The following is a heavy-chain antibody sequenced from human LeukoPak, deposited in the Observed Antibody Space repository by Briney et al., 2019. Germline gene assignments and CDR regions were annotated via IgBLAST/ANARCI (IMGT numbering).Heavy chain of an antibody. Sequence: GGSLRLSCAASGFTFSSYGMHWVRQAPGKGLEWVAFIRYDGSNKYYADSVKGRFTISRDNSKNTLYLQMNSLRAEDTAVYYCAKDPRERYSYYYYMDVWGKGTTVTISS. V-gene: IGHV3-30*02. D-gene: IGHD5-18*01. CDR3: AKDPRERYSYYYYMDV. CDR1: GFTFSSYG. CDR2: IRYDGSNK. J-gene: IGHJ6*03.